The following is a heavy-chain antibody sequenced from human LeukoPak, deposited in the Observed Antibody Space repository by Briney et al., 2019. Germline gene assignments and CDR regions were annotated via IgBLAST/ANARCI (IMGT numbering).Heavy chain of an antibody. V-gene: IGHV5-51*03. D-gene: IGHD3-10*01. J-gene: IGHJ3*02. Sequence: GESLTISCKGSGYSFTSYWIGWVRQMPGKGLEWMGIIYPGDSDTRYSPSFQGQVTISADKSISTAYLQWSSLKASDTAKYYCVRLGPYYYGSGSYYNPADAFDIWGQGTMVTVSS. CDR2: IYPGDSDT. CDR3: VRLGPYYYGSGSYYNPADAFDI. CDR1: GYSFTSYW.